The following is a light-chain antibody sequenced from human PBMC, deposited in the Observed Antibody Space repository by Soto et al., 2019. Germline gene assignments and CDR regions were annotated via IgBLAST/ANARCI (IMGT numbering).Light chain of an antibody. V-gene: IGKV3-20*01. J-gene: IGKJ2*01. CDR1: QSVSSSY. CDR3: QQYGSSPVT. CDR2: GAS. Sequence: EVVLTQSPGTLSLSPGERATLSCRASQSVSSSYLAWYQQKPGQAHRLLIYGASSRATGIPDRFSGSESGTDFTLTISRLEPEDFAVYYCQQYGSSPVTFGQGTKLEIK.